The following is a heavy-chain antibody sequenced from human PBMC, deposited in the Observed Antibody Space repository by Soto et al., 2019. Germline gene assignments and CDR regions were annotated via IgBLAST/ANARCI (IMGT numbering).Heavy chain of an antibody. CDR2: IWYDGSNK. Sequence: GGSLRLSCAASGFTFSSYGMHWVRQAPGKGLEWVAVIWYDGSNKYYADSVKGRFTISRDNSKNTLYLQMNSLRAEDTAVYYCARDQGEVAATPAYYFDYWGQGTLVTVSS. CDR3: ARDQGEVAATPAYYFDY. V-gene: IGHV3-33*01. D-gene: IGHD2-15*01. CDR1: GFTFSSYG. J-gene: IGHJ4*02.